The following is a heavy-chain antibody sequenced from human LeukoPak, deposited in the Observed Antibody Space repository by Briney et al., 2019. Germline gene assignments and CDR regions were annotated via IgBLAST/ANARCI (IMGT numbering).Heavy chain of an antibody. V-gene: IGHV3-23*01. CDR2: ISGSGGST. D-gene: IGHD3-22*01. CDR3: AKDISGYYDRQAGSDWFDP. CDR1: GFTFSSYA. J-gene: IGHJ5*02. Sequence: PGGSLRLSCAASGFTFSSYAMSWVRQAPGKGLEWVSAISGSGGSTYYADSVKGRFTISRDNSKNTLYLQMNSLRAEDTAVYYCAKDISGYYDRQAGSDWFDPWGQGTLVTVSS.